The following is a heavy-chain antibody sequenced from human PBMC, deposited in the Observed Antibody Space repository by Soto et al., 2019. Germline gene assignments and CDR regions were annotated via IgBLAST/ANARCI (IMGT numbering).Heavy chain of an antibody. J-gene: IGHJ4*02. Sequence: SETLSLTCTVSGGSISSYYWSWIRQPAGRGLEWIGSIYTSGSTNNNPSLKSRVSMSVDTSKNQFSLKLRSVTAADTALYYCARQRTSVVTQAYFDSWGQGSLVTVSS. CDR1: GGSISSYY. CDR3: ARQRTSVVTQAYFDS. V-gene: IGHV4-4*07. D-gene: IGHD2-21*02. CDR2: IYTSGST.